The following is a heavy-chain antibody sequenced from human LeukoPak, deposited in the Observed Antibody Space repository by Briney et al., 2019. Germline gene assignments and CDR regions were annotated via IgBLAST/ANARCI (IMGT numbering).Heavy chain of an antibody. CDR2: MTYDGSRK. D-gene: IGHD3-9*01. V-gene: IGHV3-30-3*01. CDR3: ARDYDHDILTGYADY. Sequence: PGGSLRLSCAASGISFSSYAMHWVRQAPDRGLEWVAVMTYDGSRKYYADYVKGRFTISRDNSRNTLYLQMNSLRGEDTAVYYCARDYDHDILTGYADYWGQGTLVTVSS. CDR1: GISFSSYA. J-gene: IGHJ4*02.